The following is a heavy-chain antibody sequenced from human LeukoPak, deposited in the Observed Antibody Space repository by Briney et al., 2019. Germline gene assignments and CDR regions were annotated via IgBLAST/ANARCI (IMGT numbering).Heavy chain of an antibody. V-gene: IGHV3-66*01. D-gene: IGHD5-18*01. J-gene: IGHJ4*02. CDR1: GFTFSSYA. CDR2: IYSGGST. CDR3: ARSYSYGGQPFDY. Sequence: GGSLRLSCAASGFTFSSYAMSWVRQAPGKGLEWVSVIYSGGSTYYADSVKGRFTISRDNSKNTLYLQMNSLRAEDTAVYYCARSYSYGGQPFDYWGQGTLVTVSS.